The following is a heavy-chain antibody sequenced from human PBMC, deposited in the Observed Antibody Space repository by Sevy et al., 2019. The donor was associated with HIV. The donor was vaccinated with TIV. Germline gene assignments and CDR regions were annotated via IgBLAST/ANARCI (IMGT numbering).Heavy chain of an antibody. Sequence: GGSLRLSCAASGFTFSSYWMHWVRQAPGKGLMWVSRINGDGSSTSYADSVKGRFTISRDNAENTLYLQMNSLRAEDTAVYYCARWRAVAGSPHAFDIWGQGTMVTVSS. CDR2: INGDGSST. D-gene: IGHD6-19*01. CDR3: ARWRAVAGSPHAFDI. CDR1: GFTFSSYW. J-gene: IGHJ3*02. V-gene: IGHV3-74*01.